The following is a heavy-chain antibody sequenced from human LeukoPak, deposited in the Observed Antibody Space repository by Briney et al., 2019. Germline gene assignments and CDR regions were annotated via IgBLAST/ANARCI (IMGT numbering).Heavy chain of an antibody. J-gene: IGHJ4*02. CDR1: GGAVSSGSYY. CDR2: VYYSGNT. D-gene: IGHD2-15*01. V-gene: IGHV4-61*01. Sequence: PSETLSLTCTVSGGAVSSGSYYWSWIRQPPGKGREWSGYVYYSGNTNYNPSLNSRVTISVDTSKNQFSLRLTSVTAADTAVYYCARDTGYCSGGSCYPNYFDYWGQGALVTVSS. CDR3: ARDTGYCSGGSCYPNYFDY.